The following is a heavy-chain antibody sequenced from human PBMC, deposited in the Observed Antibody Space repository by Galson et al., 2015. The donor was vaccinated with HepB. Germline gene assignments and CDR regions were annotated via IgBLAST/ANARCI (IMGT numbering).Heavy chain of an antibody. CDR3: AREHGPHYYYMDV. CDR2: IKQDGSEK. V-gene: IGHV3-7*03. CDR1: GFTFSSYW. Sequence: SLRLSCAASGFTFSSYWMSWVRQAPGKGLEWVANIKQDGSEKYYVDSVKGRFTISRDNAKNSLYLQMNSLRAEDTAVYYCAREHGPHYYYMDVWGKGTTVTVSS. J-gene: IGHJ6*03. D-gene: IGHD2-8*01.